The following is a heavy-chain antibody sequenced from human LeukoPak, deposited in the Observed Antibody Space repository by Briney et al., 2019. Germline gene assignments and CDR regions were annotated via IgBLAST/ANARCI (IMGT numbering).Heavy chain of an antibody. CDR1: GGSISSSSYY. CDR3: ARLQTGDTANDY. CDR2: IYYSGST. D-gene: IGHD7-27*01. V-gene: IGHV4-39*07. J-gene: IGHJ4*02. Sequence: SETLSLTCTVSGGSISSSSYYWGWIRQPPGKGLEWIGSIYYSGSTYYNPSLKSRVTISVDTSKNQFSLKLSSVTAADTAVYYCARLQTGDTANDYWGQGTLVTVSS.